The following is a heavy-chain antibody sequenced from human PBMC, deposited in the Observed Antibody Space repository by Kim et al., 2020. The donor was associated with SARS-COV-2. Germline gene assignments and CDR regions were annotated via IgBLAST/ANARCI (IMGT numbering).Heavy chain of an antibody. Sequence: SVKVSCKASGGTFSSYAISWVRQAPGQGLEWMGGIIPIFGTANYAQKFQGRVTITADESTSTAYMELSSLRSEDTAVYYCASPGGDTAMEGAEYFQHWGQGTLVTVSS. V-gene: IGHV1-69*13. CDR3: ASPGGDTAMEGAEYFQH. D-gene: IGHD5-18*01. J-gene: IGHJ1*01. CDR2: IIPIFGTA. CDR1: GGTFSSYA.